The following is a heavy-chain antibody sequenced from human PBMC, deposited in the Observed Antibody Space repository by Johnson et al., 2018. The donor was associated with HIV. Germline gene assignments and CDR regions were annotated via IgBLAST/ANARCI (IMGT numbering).Heavy chain of an antibody. J-gene: IGHJ3*01. V-gene: IGHV3-9*01. CDR1: GFTFDDYA. CDR3: AREVRAYSSGPDACDL. D-gene: IGHD6-25*01. Sequence: VQLVESGGGLVQPGRSLRVSCAASGFTFDDYAMHWVRQTPGKGLEWVSGISWNSGSVGYADSVKGRFTISRDNAKNSLYLQMNSRRPEDTAFYYCAREVRAYSSGPDACDLWGQGTMVSVSS. CDR2: ISWNSGSV.